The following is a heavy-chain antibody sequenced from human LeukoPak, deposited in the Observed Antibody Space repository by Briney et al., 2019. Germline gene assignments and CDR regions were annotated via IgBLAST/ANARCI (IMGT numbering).Heavy chain of an antibody. CDR3: ARHYYELSPYFDY. J-gene: IGHJ4*02. V-gene: IGHV4-4*07. CDR2: IYTSGST. CDR1: GFTFSSYG. D-gene: IGHD3-22*01. Sequence: GSLRLSCAASGFTFSSYGMSWIRQPAGKGLEWIGRIYTSGSTNYNPSLKSRVTISVDTSKNQFSLKLSSVTAADTAVYYCARHYYELSPYFDYWGQGTLVTVSS.